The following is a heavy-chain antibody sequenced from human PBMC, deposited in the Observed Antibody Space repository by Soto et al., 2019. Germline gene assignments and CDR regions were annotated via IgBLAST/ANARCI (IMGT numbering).Heavy chain of an antibody. J-gene: IGHJ4*02. Sequence: QVQLVQSGAEVKKPGASVKVSCKASGYTFTSYAMHWVRQAPGQRLEWMGWINAGNGNTKYSQKFQGRVTITRDTAASTAYMELSTLRSEDTAVYYCASDDYGDLRSFDYWVQGTLVIVSS. CDR3: ASDDYGDLRSFDY. D-gene: IGHD4-17*01. CDR2: INAGNGNT. V-gene: IGHV1-3*01. CDR1: GYTFTSYA.